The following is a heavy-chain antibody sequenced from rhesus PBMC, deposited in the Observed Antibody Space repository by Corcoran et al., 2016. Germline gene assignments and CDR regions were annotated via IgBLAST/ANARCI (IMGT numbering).Heavy chain of an antibody. CDR3: ARAGNYYSGSYYRAFDY. J-gene: IGHJ4*01. CDR1: GGSIRSSNW. D-gene: IGHD3-16*01. Sequence: QVQLQESGPGLVKPSETLSLTSAVSGGSIRSSNWWSWIRQPPGTGRAWIGYISGSSGSTYYNPSLKSRVTISTDTSKNQFSLKLSSVTAADTAVYYCARAGNYYSGSYYRAFDYWGQGVLVTVSS. V-gene: IGHV4-65*01. CDR2: ISGSSGST.